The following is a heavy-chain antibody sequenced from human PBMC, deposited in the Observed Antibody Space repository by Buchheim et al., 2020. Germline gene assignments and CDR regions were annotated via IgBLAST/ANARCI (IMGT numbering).Heavy chain of an antibody. CDR1: GFTFSNYN. D-gene: IGHD3-22*01. Sequence: EVQLMESGGGLVNPGGSLRLACAASGFTFSNYNMHWVHQAPGKGLEWVSSISGSSSHIYHADSLRGRITTSRDNAKNSLYLQMNSLSAEDTAVYYCARNEAYYDRSGYFLYWGQGT. J-gene: IGHJ4*02. V-gene: IGHV3-21*01. CDR2: ISGSSSHI. CDR3: ARNEAYYDRSGYFLY.